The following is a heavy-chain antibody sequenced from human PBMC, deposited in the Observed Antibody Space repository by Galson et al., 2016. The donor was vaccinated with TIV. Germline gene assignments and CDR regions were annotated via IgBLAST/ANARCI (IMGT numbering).Heavy chain of an antibody. V-gene: IGHV2-5*01. J-gene: IGHJ4*02. D-gene: IGHD6-13*01. CDR3: AHTRTTAGFDH. CDR1: GFSLSTSGVA. Sequence: LVKPTQTLTLTCTFSGFSLSTSGVAVAWIRQPPGKALEWLAVIYWNDDKRYSPSLKSRLIITKDTSKNQVDLTMTDLDPVDTAAYYCAHTRTTAGFDHWGQGTLVTVSS. CDR2: IYWNDDK.